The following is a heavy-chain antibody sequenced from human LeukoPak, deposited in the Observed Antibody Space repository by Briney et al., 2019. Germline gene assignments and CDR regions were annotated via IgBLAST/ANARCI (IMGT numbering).Heavy chain of an antibody. Sequence: GGSLRLSCAASGFTVSSNYMGWVRQAPGKGLEWVSVIYSGGSTYYADSVKGRFTISRDNSKNTLYLQMNSLRAEDTAVYYCARSRDGYNSHFDYWGQGTLVTVSS. V-gene: IGHV3-66*01. J-gene: IGHJ4*02. CDR2: IYSGGST. CDR1: GFTVSSNY. CDR3: ARSRDGYNSHFDY. D-gene: IGHD5-24*01.